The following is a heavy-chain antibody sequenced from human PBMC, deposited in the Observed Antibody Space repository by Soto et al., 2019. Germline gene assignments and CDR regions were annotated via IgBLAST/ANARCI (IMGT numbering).Heavy chain of an antibody. D-gene: IGHD3-10*01. V-gene: IGHV4-31*02. Sequence: SETLSLTCTVSGGSISSGGYYWSWIRQHPGKGLEWIGYIYYSGSTYYNPSLKSRVTISVDTSKNQFSLKLSSVTAADTAVYYCASNLLESLNYYGSGRGYYYYGMDVWGQGTTVTGSS. J-gene: IGHJ6*02. CDR3: ASNLLESLNYYGSGRGYYYYGMDV. CDR2: IYYSGST. CDR1: GGSISSGGYY.